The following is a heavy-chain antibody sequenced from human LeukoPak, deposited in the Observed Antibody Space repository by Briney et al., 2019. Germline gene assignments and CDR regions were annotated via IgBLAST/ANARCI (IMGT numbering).Heavy chain of an antibody. V-gene: IGHV3-9*03. J-gene: IGHJ4*02. CDR2: ISWNSGSI. Sequence: GGSLRLSCAASGFTFDDCAMHWVRQAPGKGLEWASGISWNSGSIGYADSVKGRFTISRDNAKNSLYLQMNSLRAEDMALYYCAKGSCSSTSCYVEFGYWGQGTLVTVSS. CDR1: GFTFDDCA. CDR3: AKGSCSSTSCYVEFGY. D-gene: IGHD2-2*01.